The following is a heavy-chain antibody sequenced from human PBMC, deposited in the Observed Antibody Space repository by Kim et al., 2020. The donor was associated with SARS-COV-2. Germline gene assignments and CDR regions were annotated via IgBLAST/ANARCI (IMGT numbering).Heavy chain of an antibody. J-gene: IGHJ4*02. CDR1: GFTFSSYW. V-gene: IGHV3-74*01. CDR3: ARDHPYRDDGYKEFDY. D-gene: IGHD5-12*01. Sequence: GGSLRLSCAASGFTFSSYWMHWVRQAPGKGLVWVSRINSDGSSTSYADSVKGRFTISRDNAKNTLYLQMNSLRAEDTAVYYCARDHPYRDDGYKEFDYWGQGTLVTVSS. CDR2: INSDGSST.